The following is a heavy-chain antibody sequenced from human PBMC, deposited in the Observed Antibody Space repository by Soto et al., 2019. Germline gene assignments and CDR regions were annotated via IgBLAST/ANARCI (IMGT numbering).Heavy chain of an antibody. CDR1: GGTICSYY. V-gene: IGHV4-59*07. J-gene: IGHJ6*02. D-gene: IGHD3-3*01. CDR2: IYYSGST. CDR3: ARSGGRSYYDFWSGYSPADPNYYYYGMDV. Sequence: PSDSPSITSTVSGGTICSYYWSWSRQTPGKGLEWIGYIYYSGSTNYNPSLKSRVTISVDTSKNQFSLKLSSVTAADTAVYYCARSGGRSYYDFWSGYSPADPNYYYYGMDVWGQGTTVTVYS.